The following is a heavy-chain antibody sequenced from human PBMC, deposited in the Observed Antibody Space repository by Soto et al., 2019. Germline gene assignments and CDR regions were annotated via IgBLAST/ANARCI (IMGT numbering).Heavy chain of an antibody. D-gene: IGHD5-18*01. CDR3: ARHGYNYGGGYFDY. Sequence: EVPLVESGGGLVQPGGSLRLSCAASGVTVSSNYMSWVRQAPGKGLEWVSVIYSGGSTYYADSVKGRFTISRDNSKITRIRQMNSLRAEDTAVYYCARHGYNYGGGYFDYWGQGTLVTVSS. J-gene: IGHJ4*02. CDR2: IYSGGST. V-gene: IGHV3-66*04. CDR1: GVTVSSNY.